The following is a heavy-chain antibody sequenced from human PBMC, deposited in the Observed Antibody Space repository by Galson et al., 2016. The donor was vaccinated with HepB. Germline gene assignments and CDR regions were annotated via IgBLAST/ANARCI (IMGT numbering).Heavy chain of an antibody. J-gene: IGHJ4*02. CDR3: VRVSGRRPCGDY. D-gene: IGHD1-26*01. CDR1: GYTLTSYY. V-gene: IGHV1-46*01. CDR2: ISPSGGKT. Sequence: SVKVSCKASGYTLTSYYMYWVRLAPGQGLEWMGMISPSGGKTTYAQKFQGRVSMTRDTSTSTVYMELTSLRPEDTAVYYCVRVSGRRPCGDYWGQGTLLTVSS.